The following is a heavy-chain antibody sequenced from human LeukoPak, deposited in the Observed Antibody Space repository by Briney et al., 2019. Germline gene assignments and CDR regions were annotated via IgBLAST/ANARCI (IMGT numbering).Heavy chain of an antibody. V-gene: IGHV3-23*01. D-gene: IGHD3-22*01. CDR2: ISGSGDST. CDR1: GFTFSSYA. Sequence: GGSLRFSCAASGFTFSSYAMSWVRQAPGKGLEWVSAISGSGDSTYYGDSVKGRFTISRDNSKNTLYLQMNSLRVEDTAVHYCAKSSYYDSSGYYREYYFDYWGQGTLVTVSS. J-gene: IGHJ4*02. CDR3: AKSSYYDSSGYYREYYFDY.